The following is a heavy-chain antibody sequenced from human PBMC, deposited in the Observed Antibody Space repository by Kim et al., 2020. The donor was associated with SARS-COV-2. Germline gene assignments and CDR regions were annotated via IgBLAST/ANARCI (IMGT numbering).Heavy chain of an antibody. Sequence: SETLSLTCTVSGGSISSGGYYWSWIRQHPGKGLEWIGYIYYSGSTYYNPSLKSRVTISVDTSKNQFSLKLSSVTAADTAVYYCARAQGNIVLMVYAIGVFDIWGQGTMVTVSS. V-gene: IGHV4-31*03. CDR2: IYYSGST. J-gene: IGHJ3*02. D-gene: IGHD2-8*01. CDR1: GGSISSGGYY. CDR3: ARAQGNIVLMVYAIGVFDI.